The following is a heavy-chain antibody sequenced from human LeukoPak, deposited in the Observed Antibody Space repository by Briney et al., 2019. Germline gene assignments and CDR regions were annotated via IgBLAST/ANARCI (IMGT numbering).Heavy chain of an antibody. CDR3: ARFRDGYNLDAFDI. V-gene: IGHV4-59*12. Sequence: SETLSLTCTVPGDSISSYYWSWIRQPPGKGLEWIGYIYYTGGTNYSPSLMSRVTISLDTSMNQFSLKLTSVTAADTAVYFCARFRDGYNLDAFDIWGQGTMVTVSS. CDR1: GDSISSYY. CDR2: IYYTGGT. D-gene: IGHD5-24*01. J-gene: IGHJ3*02.